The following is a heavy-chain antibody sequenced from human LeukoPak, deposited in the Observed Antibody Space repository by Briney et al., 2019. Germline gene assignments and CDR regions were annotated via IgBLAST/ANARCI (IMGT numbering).Heavy chain of an antibody. Sequence: GGSLRLSCAASGFSFSSYTMNWVRQAPGKGLEWVSLVKSSSTYIYYADSVKGRFTISRDNAKNSLYLQMNSLRAEDTALYYCARVSTTVVTLGGWFDPWGQGTLVTVSS. V-gene: IGHV3-21*04. J-gene: IGHJ5*02. CDR2: VKSSSTYI. D-gene: IGHD4-23*01. CDR1: GFSFSSYT. CDR3: ARVSTTVVTLGGWFDP.